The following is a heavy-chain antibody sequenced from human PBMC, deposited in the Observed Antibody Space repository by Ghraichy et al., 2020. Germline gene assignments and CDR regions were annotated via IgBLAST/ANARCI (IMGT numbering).Heavy chain of an antibody. CDR3: ARDPGGYGLNYYYGMDV. J-gene: IGHJ6*02. V-gene: IGHV4-59*01. CDR1: GGSISSYY. Sequence: SETLSLTCTVSGGSISSYYWSWIRQPPGKGLEWIGYIYYSGSTNYNPSLKSRVTISVDTSKNQFSLKLSSVTAADTAVYYCARDPGGYGLNYYYGMDVWGQGTTVTVSS. D-gene: IGHD5-18*01. CDR2: IYYSGST.